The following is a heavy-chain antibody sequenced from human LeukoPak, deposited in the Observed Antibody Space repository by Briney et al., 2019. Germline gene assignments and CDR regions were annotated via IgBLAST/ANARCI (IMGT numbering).Heavy chain of an antibody. CDR1: GFTFSDSG. Sequence: PGGSLRLSCAASGFTFSDSGIHWVRQAPGKGLEWVAVISYDGRNKHYADSVKGRFTISRDNYKNTLYLQMNSLTAEDTAMYYCAKDAQVRGVINGFDYWGQGTLVTVSS. CDR2: ISYDGRNK. CDR3: AKDAQVRGVINGFDY. V-gene: IGHV3-30*18. J-gene: IGHJ4*02. D-gene: IGHD3-10*01.